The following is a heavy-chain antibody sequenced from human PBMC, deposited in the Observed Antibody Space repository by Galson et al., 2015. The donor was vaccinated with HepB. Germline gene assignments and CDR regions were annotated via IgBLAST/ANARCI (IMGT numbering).Heavy chain of an antibody. V-gene: IGHV1-2*06. Sequence: SVKVSCKASGYTFTGHYMHWVRQAPGQGLEWMGRINPNSGGTNYAQKFQGRVTMTRDTSISTAYMELSRLRSDDTAVYYCARGNYGDYYFDYWGQGTLVTVSS. J-gene: IGHJ4*02. CDR1: GYTFTGHY. D-gene: IGHD4-17*01. CDR2: INPNSGGT. CDR3: ARGNYGDYYFDY.